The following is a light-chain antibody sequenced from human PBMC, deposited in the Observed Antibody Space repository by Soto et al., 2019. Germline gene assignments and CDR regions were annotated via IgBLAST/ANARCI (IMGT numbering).Light chain of an antibody. V-gene: IGKV1-5*01. CDR3: QQYNSYPWT. CDR2: DAS. CDR1: QSISSW. J-gene: IGKJ1*01. Sequence: DIQMNQSTSTLSASVGDRVTITCRASQSISSWLAWYQQKPGKAPKLLIYDASSLESGVPSRFSGSGSGTEFTLTISSLQPDDFATYYCQQYNSYPWTFGQGTKVEIK.